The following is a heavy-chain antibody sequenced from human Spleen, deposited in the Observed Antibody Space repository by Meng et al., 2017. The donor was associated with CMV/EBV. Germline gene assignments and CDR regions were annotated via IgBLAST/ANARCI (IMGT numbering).Heavy chain of an antibody. J-gene: IGHJ2*01. V-gene: IGHV3-21*01. D-gene: IGHD6-6*01. Sequence: GGSLRLSCAASGFTFSSYSMNWVRQAPGKGLEWVSSISSSSSYIYYADSVKGRFTISRDNAKNSLYLQMNSLRAEDTAVYYCAVLSSSGRLDLWGRGTLVTVSS. CDR3: AVLSSSGRLDL. CDR2: ISSSSSYI. CDR1: GFTFSSYS.